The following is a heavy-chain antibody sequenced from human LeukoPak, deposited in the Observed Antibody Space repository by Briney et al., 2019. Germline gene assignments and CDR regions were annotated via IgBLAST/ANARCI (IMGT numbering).Heavy chain of an antibody. CDR2: IKQDGSEK. Sequence: GGSLRLSCAASGFTFSSYWTSWVRQAPGKGLEWVANIKQDGSEKYYVDSVEGRFTISRDNAKNSLYLQMNSLRAEDTAVYYCARGLRIAAAGSSWGQGTLVTVSS. CDR1: GFTFSSYW. CDR3: ARGLRIAAAGSS. J-gene: IGHJ5*02. V-gene: IGHV3-7*01. D-gene: IGHD6-13*01.